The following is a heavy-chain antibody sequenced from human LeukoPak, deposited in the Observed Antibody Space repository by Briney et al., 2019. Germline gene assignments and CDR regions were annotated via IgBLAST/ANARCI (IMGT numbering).Heavy chain of an antibody. CDR2: ISGSAGST. CDR3: ASETTRGYSYGSPTDGFDL. Sequence: GGSLRLSCVASGFTFNNYAMTWVRQAPGKGLEWVSAISGSAGSTDYADSVKGRFTISRDNARKSLFLQMNSLRAEDTAVYYCASETTRGYSYGSPTDGFDLWGQGTMVTVSS. J-gene: IGHJ3*01. D-gene: IGHD5-18*01. V-gene: IGHV3-23*01. CDR1: GFTFNNYA.